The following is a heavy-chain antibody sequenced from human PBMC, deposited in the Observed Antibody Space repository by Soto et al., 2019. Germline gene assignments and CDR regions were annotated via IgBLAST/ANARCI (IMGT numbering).Heavy chain of an antibody. Sequence: PGGSLRLSCAASGFTISGSAMHWVRQASGKGLEWVGRIRSKANSYATAYAASVKGRFTISRDDSKNTAYLQMNSLKTEDTAVYYCTRHAELGYCTNGVCYPYYYYYYMDVWGKGTTVTVSS. CDR3: TRHAELGYCTNGVCYPYYYYYYMDV. J-gene: IGHJ6*03. CDR2: IRSKANSYAT. CDR1: GFTISGSA. D-gene: IGHD2-8*01. V-gene: IGHV3-73*01.